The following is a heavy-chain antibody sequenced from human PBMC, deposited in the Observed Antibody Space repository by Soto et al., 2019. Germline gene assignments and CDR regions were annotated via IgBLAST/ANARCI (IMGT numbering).Heavy chain of an antibody. CDR3: AKDAPEQTYYYDSSGYPDY. J-gene: IGHJ4*02. D-gene: IGHD3-22*01. Sequence: GWSLRLSCASSVFTFISYAMSWVRQAPGKGLEWVSAISGSGGSTYYADSVKGRFTISRDNSKNTLYLQMNSLRAEDTAVYYCAKDAPEQTYYYDSSGYPDYWGQGTLVTVSS. CDR2: ISGSGGST. CDR1: VFTFISYA. V-gene: IGHV3-23*01.